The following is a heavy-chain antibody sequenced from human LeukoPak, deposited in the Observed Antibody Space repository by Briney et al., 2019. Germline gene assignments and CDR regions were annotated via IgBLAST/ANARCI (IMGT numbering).Heavy chain of an antibody. CDR1: GFTFDDYA. CDR2: ISWNSGSK. V-gene: IGHV3-9*01. D-gene: IGHD3-10*01. J-gene: IGHJ4*02. Sequence: PGGSLRLSCAASGFTFDDYAMHWVRQAPGKGLEGVSGISWNSGSKGYADSVKGRFTISRDNANHSLSLPMNSLRAEDTALCYCAKDKDTMVRRVTYYFDYWGQGTLVTVSS. CDR3: AKDKDTMVRRVTYYFDY.